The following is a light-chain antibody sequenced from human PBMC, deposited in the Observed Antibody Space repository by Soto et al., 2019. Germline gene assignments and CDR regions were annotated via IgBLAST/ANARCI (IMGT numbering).Light chain of an antibody. CDR2: VAS. V-gene: IGKV1-9*01. CDR3: QQLDSYPLT. J-gene: IGKJ4*01. CDR1: QDISTY. Sequence: DIQLTQSPSFLSASVGDRVTLTCRASQDISTYLAWYQQKPGKAPNLLIYVASTLQDGVPSRFSGTGSGTEFTLTITSLQPADFATYYCQQLDSYPLTFGGGTEVEIK.